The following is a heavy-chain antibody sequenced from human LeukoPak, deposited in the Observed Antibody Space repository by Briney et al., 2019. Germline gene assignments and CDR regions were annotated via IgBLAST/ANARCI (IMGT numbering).Heavy chain of an antibody. CDR2: ISYDGSYK. V-gene: IGHV3-30*04. Sequence: GGSLRLSCAASGFTFSSYAMHWVRQAPGKGLEWVAVISYDGSYKDYADSVKGRFTISRDNSKNTLFLQMNSLRTEDTAVYYCARGARKGDDYGGFFDYWGQGTLVTVSS. J-gene: IGHJ4*02. CDR1: GFTFSSYA. D-gene: IGHD4-23*01. CDR3: ARGARKGDDYGGFFDY.